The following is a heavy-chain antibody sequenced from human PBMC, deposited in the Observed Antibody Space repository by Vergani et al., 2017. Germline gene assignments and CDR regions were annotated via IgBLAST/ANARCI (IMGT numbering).Heavy chain of an antibody. V-gene: IGHV1-8*01. CDR3: VTGRGIY. Sequence: QVQLAQSGAEVKKPGASVKVSCKAAGYTFTSYDINWVRQATGQGLEWMGWMNPNSGNTGYAQKFQGRVTMTRKTSISTAYMELSSLRSDDTAVYYSVTGRGIYWGQGTLVTVSS. J-gene: IGHJ4*02. CDR2: MNPNSGNT. D-gene: IGHD6-13*01. CDR1: GYTFTSYD.